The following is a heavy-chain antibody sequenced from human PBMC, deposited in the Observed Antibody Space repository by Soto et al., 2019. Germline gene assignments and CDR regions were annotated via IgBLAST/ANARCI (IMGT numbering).Heavy chain of an antibody. CDR3: ARFNAYKLPRSGYYYAIDV. Sequence: SVTLSLTCTFTCASIRRHYWAWIASPSGKGLEWIGYIYYNGDTDYSPSLKSRVTISVDTSKNQFSLKLYPVTAADTAVYYCARFNAYKLPRSGYYYAIDVWGQGTTVS. J-gene: IGHJ6*02. CDR1: CASIRRHY. V-gene: IGHV4-59*11. D-gene: IGHD1-1*01. CDR2: IYYNGDT.